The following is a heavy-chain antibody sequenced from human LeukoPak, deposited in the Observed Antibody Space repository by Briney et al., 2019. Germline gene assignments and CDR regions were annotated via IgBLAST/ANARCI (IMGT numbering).Heavy chain of an antibody. D-gene: IGHD5-12*01. CDR3: ARGGYPHAFDI. V-gene: IGHV1-2*02. Sequence: GASVKVSCKASGYTFTNFYLHWVRQAPGQGLEWMGWINPNNGGTNYAQKFQGRVSMTRDTSISTAYMELSRLRSDDTAVYYCARGGYPHAFDIWGQGTMVTVSS. CDR1: GYTFTNFY. CDR2: INPNNGGT. J-gene: IGHJ3*02.